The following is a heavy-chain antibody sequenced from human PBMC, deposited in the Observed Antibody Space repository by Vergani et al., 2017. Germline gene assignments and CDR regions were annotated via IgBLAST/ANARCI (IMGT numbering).Heavy chain of an antibody. V-gene: IGHV3-7*01. CDR3: AGCVYYDYIWGGSHDY. CDR2: IKQDGSEK. CDR1: GFTFSSYW. Sequence: EVQLVESGGGLVQPGGSLRLSCAASGFTFSSYWMSWVRQAPGKGLEWVANIKQDGSEKYYVDSVKGRFTISRDNAKNSLYLQMNSLRAEDTAVYYCAGCVYYDYIWGGSHDYWGQGTLVTVSS. J-gene: IGHJ4*02. D-gene: IGHD3-16*01.